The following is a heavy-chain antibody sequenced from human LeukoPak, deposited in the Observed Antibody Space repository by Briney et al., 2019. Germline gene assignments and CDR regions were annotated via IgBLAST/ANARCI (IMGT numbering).Heavy chain of an antibody. CDR1: GYTFTGYY. CDR2: INPNSGGT. CDR3: ARALRPRYCSSTSCYNKGGFDP. D-gene: IGHD2-2*02. J-gene: IGHJ5*02. Sequence: ASVKVSCKASGYTFTGYYMHWVRQAPGQGLEWMGWINPNSGGTNYAQKFQGRVTMTRDTSTSTAYMELSRLRSDDTAVYYCARALRPRYCSSTSCYNKGGFDPWGQGTLVTVSS. V-gene: IGHV1-2*02.